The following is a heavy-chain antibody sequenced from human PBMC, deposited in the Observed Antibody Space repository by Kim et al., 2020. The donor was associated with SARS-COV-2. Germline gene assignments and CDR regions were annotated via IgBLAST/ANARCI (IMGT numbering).Heavy chain of an antibody. CDR3: ARHNYDILTDTGMDV. Sequence: GESLKISCKGSGYSFTSYWISWVRQMPGKGLERMGRIDPSDSYTNSSPSFQGHVTISADKPISTAYLQWSSLKASDTAMYYRARHNYDILTDTGMDVWGQGTTVTVSS. CDR2: IDPSDSYT. J-gene: IGHJ6*02. V-gene: IGHV5-10-1*01. CDR1: GYSFTSYW. D-gene: IGHD3-9*01.